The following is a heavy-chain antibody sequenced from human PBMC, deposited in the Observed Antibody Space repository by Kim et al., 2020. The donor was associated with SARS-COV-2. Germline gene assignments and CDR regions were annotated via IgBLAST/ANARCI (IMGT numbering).Heavy chain of an antibody. CDR1: GGSISSGGYY. Sequence: SETLSLTCTVSGGSISSGGYYWSWIRQHPGKGLEWIGYIYYSGSTYYNPSLKSRVTISVDTSKNQFSLKLSSVTAADTAVYYCARDYGSGTTGINYWGQGTLVTVSS. CDR2: IYYSGST. D-gene: IGHD3-10*01. V-gene: IGHV4-31*03. J-gene: IGHJ4*02. CDR3: ARDYGSGTTGINY.